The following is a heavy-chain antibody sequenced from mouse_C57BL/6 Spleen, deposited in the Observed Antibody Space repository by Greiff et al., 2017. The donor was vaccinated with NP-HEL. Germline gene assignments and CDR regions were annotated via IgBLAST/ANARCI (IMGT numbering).Heavy chain of an antibody. V-gene: IGHV1-55*01. Sequence: VQLQQPGAELVKPGASVKMSCKASGYTFTSYWITWVKQRPGQGLEWIGDIYPGSGSTNSNEKFKSKATLTVDTTASTAYMQLSSLTSEDSAVYYCASDGYDGGWYFDVWGTGTTVTVSS. CDR1: GYTFTSYW. D-gene: IGHD2-2*01. CDR2: IYPGSGST. CDR3: ASDGYDGGWYFDV. J-gene: IGHJ1*03.